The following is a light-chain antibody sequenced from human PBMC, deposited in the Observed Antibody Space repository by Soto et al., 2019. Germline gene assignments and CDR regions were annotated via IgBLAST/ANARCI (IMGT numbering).Light chain of an antibody. V-gene: IGKV3-20*01. CDR2: GAV. J-gene: IGKJ3*01. CDR3: QQHDNPPFT. CDR1: QSARSTS. Sequence: EIVLTQSPGTLSLSPGERATLSCRASQSARSTSLSWYQHIPGQAPRLLIYGAVNKALGIPERFSGSGSATDFTLTISRLEPEDVADYYGQQHDNPPFTFGPGTKVEIK.